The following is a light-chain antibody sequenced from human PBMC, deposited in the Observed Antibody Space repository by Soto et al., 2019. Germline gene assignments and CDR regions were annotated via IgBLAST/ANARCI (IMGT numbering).Light chain of an antibody. Sequence: EIVLTQSPGTLSLSPGETATLSCRASQSVSSVYLAWYQQKPGQAPRLLIYAASNRATGIPDRFSGSGSGTDFTLTISRLEPEDSAVYYCQQHNTSPAWTFGQGTKVEIK. CDR1: QSVSSVY. V-gene: IGKV3-20*01. CDR2: AAS. CDR3: QQHNTSPAWT. J-gene: IGKJ1*01.